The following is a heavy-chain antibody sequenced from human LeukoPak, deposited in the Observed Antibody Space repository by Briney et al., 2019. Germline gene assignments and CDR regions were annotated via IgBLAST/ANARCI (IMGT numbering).Heavy chain of an antibody. CDR1: GGSFSGYY. CDR2: INHSGST. D-gene: IGHD2-8*01. CDR3: AKCDIVLMVYATAFDY. J-gene: IGHJ4*02. Sequence: PSETLSLTCAVYGGSFSGYYWSWIRQPPGKGLEWIGEINHSGSTNYNPSLKSRVTISVDTSKNQFSLKLSSVTAADTAVYYCAKCDIVLMVYATAFDYWGQGTLVTASS. V-gene: IGHV4-34*01.